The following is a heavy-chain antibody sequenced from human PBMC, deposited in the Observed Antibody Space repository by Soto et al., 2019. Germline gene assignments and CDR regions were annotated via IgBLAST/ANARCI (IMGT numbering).Heavy chain of an antibody. CDR3: ARGYVFVAATFYYYYGMDV. J-gene: IGHJ6*02. Sequence: ETLSLTCAVYGGSFSGYYWSWIRQPPGKGLEWIWEINHGGSTNYNPSLKSRVTISVETSTNQFSLKLSSVTAADTAVYYCARGYVFVAATFYYYYGMDVWGQGTTVTVSS. CDR2: INHGGST. D-gene: IGHD2-15*01. CDR1: GGSFSGYY. V-gene: IGHV4-34*01.